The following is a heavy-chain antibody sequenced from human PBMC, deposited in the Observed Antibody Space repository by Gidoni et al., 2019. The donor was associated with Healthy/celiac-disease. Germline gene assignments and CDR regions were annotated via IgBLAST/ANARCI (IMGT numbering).Heavy chain of an antibody. Sequence: QVQLVQCGAEVKKHGDSGKVSCKASGYTFTSYGLSWVRQATGPVLEWMGWISAYNGNANYAQKLQGRVNMTTDTSTSPAYMDLRSLISDDTAVSYCARALSRCSGWYGYWGQGTLVTVSS. CDR3: ARALSRCSGWYGY. J-gene: IGHJ4*02. D-gene: IGHD6-19*01. CDR1: GYTFTSYG. CDR2: ISAYNGNA. V-gene: IGHV1-18*04.